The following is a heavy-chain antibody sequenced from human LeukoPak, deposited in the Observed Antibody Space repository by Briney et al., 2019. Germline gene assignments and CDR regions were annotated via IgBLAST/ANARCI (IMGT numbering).Heavy chain of an antibody. CDR1: GFTFSSYA. CDR3: AKSPTRLLYYFDY. D-gene: IGHD2-15*01. Sequence: PGGSLRLSCAASGFTFSSYAMSWVRQAPGKVLEWVSAISGSGGSTYYADSVKGRFTISRDNSKNTLYLQMNSLRAEDTAVYYCAKSPTRLLYYFDYWGQGTLVTVSS. V-gene: IGHV3-23*01. J-gene: IGHJ4*02. CDR2: ISGSGGST.